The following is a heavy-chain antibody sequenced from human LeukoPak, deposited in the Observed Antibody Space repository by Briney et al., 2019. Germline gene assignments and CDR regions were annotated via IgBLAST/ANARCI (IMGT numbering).Heavy chain of an antibody. CDR3: AKLIAAAAHAFDY. J-gene: IGHJ4*02. V-gene: IGHV3-30*18. CDR2: ISYDGSNK. Sequence: PGRSLRLSCAASGFTFSSYGMHWVRQAPGKGLEWVALISYDGSNKYYADSVKGRFTISRDNSKNTLYLQMNSLRAEDTAVYYCAKLIAAAAHAFDYWGQGTLVTVSS. D-gene: IGHD6-13*01. CDR1: GFTFSSYG.